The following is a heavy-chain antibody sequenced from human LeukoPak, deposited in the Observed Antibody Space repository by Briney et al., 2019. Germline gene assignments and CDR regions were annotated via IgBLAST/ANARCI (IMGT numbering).Heavy chain of an antibody. CDR2: IFYIGST. D-gene: IGHD6-19*01. CDR1: GGSIDTATLF. CDR3: ATMSYTSGCGWHWNFDN. J-gene: IGHJ4*02. V-gene: IGHV4-39*01. Sequence: SETLSLTCTLSGGSIDTATLFWGWIRQPPGKGLEYIGSIFYIGSTYYNPSLRGRVTMSVDTSRKQVSLNLSSVTAADTAVYYCATMSYTSGCGWHWNFDNWGKGTLVSVSS.